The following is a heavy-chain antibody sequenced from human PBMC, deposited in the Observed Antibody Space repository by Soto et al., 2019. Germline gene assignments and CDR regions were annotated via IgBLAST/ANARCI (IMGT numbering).Heavy chain of an antibody. CDR1: GFTFSSNW. J-gene: IGHJ4*02. CDR2: IKRDGSEK. V-gene: IGHV3-7*01. CDR3: TRVDFWSTDY. Sequence: EVQLVASGGGLVQPGGSLRLSCAASGFTFSSNWMSWVRQAPGKGLEWVANIKRDGSEKYYVDSVKGRFTISRDNAKNSLYLQMNSLRAEDTAVYYCTRVDFWSTDYWGQGTLVTVSS. D-gene: IGHD3-3*01.